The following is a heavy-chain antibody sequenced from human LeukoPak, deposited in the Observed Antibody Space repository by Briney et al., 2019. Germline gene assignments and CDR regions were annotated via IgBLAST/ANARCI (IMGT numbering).Heavy chain of an antibody. J-gene: IGHJ4*02. V-gene: IGHV3-21*01. D-gene: IGHD5-18*01. Sequence: GGSLRLSCAASGFTFSSYSMNWVRQAPGKGLEWVSSISSSSSYIYYADSVKGRFTISRDNAKNSLYLQMNSLRAEDTAVYYCARGGYSYGGHRYWGQGILVTVSS. CDR3: ARGGYSYGGHRY. CDR2: ISSSSSYI. CDR1: GFTFSSYS.